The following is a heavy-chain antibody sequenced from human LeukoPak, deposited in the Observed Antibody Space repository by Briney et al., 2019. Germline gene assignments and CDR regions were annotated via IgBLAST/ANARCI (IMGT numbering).Heavy chain of an antibody. D-gene: IGHD1-26*01. CDR3: ARGGNYYPEYFQH. J-gene: IGHJ1*01. V-gene: IGHV3-7*01. CDR1: GFTFSSYS. Sequence: GGSLRLSCAASGFTFSSYSMNWVRQAPGKGLEWVANIKQDGSEKYYVDSVKGRFTISRDNAKESLYLQMKGLRIEDTAVYFCARGGNYYPEYFQHWGQGSLVTVSS. CDR2: IKQDGSEK.